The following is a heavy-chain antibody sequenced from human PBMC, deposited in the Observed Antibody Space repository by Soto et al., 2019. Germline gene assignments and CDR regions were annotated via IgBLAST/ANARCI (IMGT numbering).Heavy chain of an antibody. CDR3: AKEVPDFGASYVVRATPCHFDR. V-gene: IGHV3-23*01. Sequence: PGGSLRLSCAASGFTFSSYAMSWVRQAPGKGLEWVSAISGSGSRTYYADSVKGRFTITRDNAKNTLYLQMRSLTAEDTAVYYCAKEVPDFGASYVVRATPCHFDRWGQGALVTVSS. D-gene: IGHD3-10*01. CDR2: ISGSGSRT. CDR1: GFTFSSYA. J-gene: IGHJ4*02.